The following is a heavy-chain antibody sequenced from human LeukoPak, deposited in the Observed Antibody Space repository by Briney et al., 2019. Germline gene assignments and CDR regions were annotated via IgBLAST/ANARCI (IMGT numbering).Heavy chain of an antibody. CDR3: ARGAATNLWPSDY. D-gene: IGHD3-10*01. CDR2: ISSSGSTI. CDR1: GFTFRNYG. J-gene: IGHJ4*02. Sequence: PGGSLRLSCAASGFTFRNYGMHWVRQAPGKGLEWVSYISSSGSTIYYADSVKGRFTISRDNAKNSLYLQMNSLRAEDTAIYYCARGAATNLWPSDYWGQGTLVTVSS. V-gene: IGHV3-48*03.